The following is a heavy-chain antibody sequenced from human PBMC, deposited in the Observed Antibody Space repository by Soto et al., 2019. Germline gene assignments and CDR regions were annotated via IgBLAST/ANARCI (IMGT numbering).Heavy chain of an antibody. J-gene: IGHJ5*02. CDR1: GGSISSGASY. CDR2: IHYSGST. Sequence: SETLSLTCTVPGGSISSGASYWNWIRQHPGKGLEFIGYIHYSGSTYYNPSLKSRVTISVDTSKNQFSLKLSSVTAADTAVYYCARSIDPWGQGTLVTVSS. CDR3: ARSIDP. V-gene: IGHV4-31*02.